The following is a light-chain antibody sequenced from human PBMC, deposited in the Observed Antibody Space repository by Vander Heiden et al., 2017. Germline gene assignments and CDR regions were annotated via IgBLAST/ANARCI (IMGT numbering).Light chain of an antibody. CDR1: QGITNY. J-gene: IGKJ4*01. Sequence: GDRVTIPCRARQGITNYLPWYQQKPGKAPKLLIYAASTLQSGVPSRFSGSGSGTDFTLTISSLQPEDVATYYCQKYNGAPLTFGGGTRVEIK. CDR2: AAS. V-gene: IGKV1-27*01. CDR3: QKYNGAPLT.